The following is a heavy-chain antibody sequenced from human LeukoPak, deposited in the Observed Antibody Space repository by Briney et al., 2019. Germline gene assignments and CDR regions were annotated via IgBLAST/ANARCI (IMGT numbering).Heavy chain of an antibody. D-gene: IGHD6-13*01. Sequence: ASVKVSCKASGGTFSSYAISWVRQAPGQGLEWMGGIIPIFGAANYAQKFQGRVTITTDESTSTAYMELSSLRSEDTAEYYCARDGIAAAGTPTPYYYYYMDVWGKGTTVTVSS. J-gene: IGHJ6*03. V-gene: IGHV1-69*05. CDR1: GGTFSSYA. CDR2: IIPIFGAA. CDR3: ARDGIAAAGTPTPYYYYYMDV.